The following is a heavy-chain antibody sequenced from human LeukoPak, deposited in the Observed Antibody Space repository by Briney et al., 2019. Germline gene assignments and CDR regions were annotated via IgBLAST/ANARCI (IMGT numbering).Heavy chain of an antibody. D-gene: IGHD2-21*02. V-gene: IGHV3-11*04. CDR2: ISSVGNTI. CDR3: ARSGDGAYYYTDV. CDR1: GFTFSDSY. Sequence: GGSLRLSCAASGFTFSDSYMSWIRQAPGKGLEWISYISSVGNTIYYADSVKGRFTISRDNARNSLYLQMNSLRGEDTAVYYCARSGDGAYYYTDVWGKGTTVTVSS. J-gene: IGHJ6*03.